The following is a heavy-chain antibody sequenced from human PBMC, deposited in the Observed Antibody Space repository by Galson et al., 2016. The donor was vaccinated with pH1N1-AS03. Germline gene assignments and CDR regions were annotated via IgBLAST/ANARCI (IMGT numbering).Heavy chain of an antibody. CDR3: NTVGVGDGAIYDY. CDR1: GFNFDDHI. CDR2: ITWKGDTV. D-gene: IGHD5-24*01. V-gene: IGHV3-9*01. J-gene: IGHJ4*02. Sequence: SLRLSCAASGFNFDDHIMHWVRQAPGKGLEWLSSITWKGDTVHYADSVKGRFTISRDNAKNSLYLQMNSLRAEDTALYYCNTVGVGDGAIYDYWGQGTLVTVSS.